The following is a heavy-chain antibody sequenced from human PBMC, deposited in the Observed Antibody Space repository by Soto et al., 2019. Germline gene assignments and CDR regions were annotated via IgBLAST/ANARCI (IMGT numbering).Heavy chain of an antibody. CDR1: GFSLSSSGEA. CDR3: AHGDPLDLHY. CDR2: IYWNGIE. V-gene: IGHV2-5*01. Sequence: QITLKESGPALVKPTQTLTLTCTFSGFSLSSSGEAVGWIRQPPGKALEWLALIYWNGIERYSPSLKSRLTITKDTSKNQVVLTVTKMDPVDTATYFCAHGDPLDLHYGGQGTLVTVSP. D-gene: IGHD3-10*01. J-gene: IGHJ4*02.